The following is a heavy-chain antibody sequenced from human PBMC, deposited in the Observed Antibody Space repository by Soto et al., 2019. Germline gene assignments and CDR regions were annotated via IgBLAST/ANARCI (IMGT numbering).Heavy chain of an antibody. J-gene: IGHJ5*02. Sequence: GSLRLSCAASGFTFSSYAMSLVRQAPGKGLEWVSAISGSGGSTYYADSVKGRFTISRDNSKNTLYLQMNSLRAEDTAVYYCAKDTSYYDSSGPDPWGQGTLVTVSS. CDR1: GFTFSSYA. V-gene: IGHV3-23*01. D-gene: IGHD3-22*01. CDR3: AKDTSYYDSSGPDP. CDR2: ISGSGGST.